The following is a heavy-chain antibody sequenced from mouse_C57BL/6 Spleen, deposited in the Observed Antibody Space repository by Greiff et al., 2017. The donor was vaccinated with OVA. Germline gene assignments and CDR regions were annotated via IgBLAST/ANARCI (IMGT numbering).Heavy chain of an antibody. CDR1: GFTFTDYY. D-gene: IGHD1-1*01. J-gene: IGHJ2*01. CDR3: ARDNYEDYFDY. CDR2: IRNKANGYTT. Sequence: EVQLVESGGGLVQPGGSLSLSCAASGFTFTDYYMSWVRQPPGKALEWLGFIRNKANGYTTEYSASVKGRFTISRDNSQSILYLQMNALRAEDSATYYCARDNYEDYFDYWGQGTTLTVSS. V-gene: IGHV7-3*01.